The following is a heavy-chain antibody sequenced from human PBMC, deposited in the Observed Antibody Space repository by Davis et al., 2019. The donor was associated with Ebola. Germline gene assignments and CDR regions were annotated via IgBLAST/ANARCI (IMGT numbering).Heavy chain of an antibody. V-gene: IGHV4-30-2*01. CDR1: GGSISSGGYS. D-gene: IGHD3-3*01. Sequence: PSETLSLTCAVSGGSISSGGYSWSWIRQPPGKGLEWIGYIYHSGSTYYNPSLKSRVTISVDRSKNQFSLKLSSVTAADTAVYYCARAKVWSGYYLDYWGQGTLVTVSS. CDR2: IYHSGST. CDR3: ARAKVWSGYYLDY. J-gene: IGHJ4*02.